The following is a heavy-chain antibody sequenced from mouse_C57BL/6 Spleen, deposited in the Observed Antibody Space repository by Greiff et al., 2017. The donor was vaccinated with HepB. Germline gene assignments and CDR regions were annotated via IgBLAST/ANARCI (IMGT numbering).Heavy chain of an antibody. CDR2: INPSNGGT. CDR3: ARERKNSRVLFAY. J-gene: IGHJ3*01. CDR1: GYTFTSYW. V-gene: IGHV1-53*01. Sequence: VQLQQSGTELVKPGASVKLSCKASGYTFTSYWMHWVKQRPGQGLEWIGYINPSNGGTNYNEKFKSKATLTVDKSSSTAYMQLSSLTSEDSAVYYGARERKNSRVLFAYWGQGTLVTVSA.